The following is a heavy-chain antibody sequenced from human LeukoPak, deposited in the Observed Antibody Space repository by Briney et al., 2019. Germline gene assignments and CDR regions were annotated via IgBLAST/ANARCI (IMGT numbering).Heavy chain of an antibody. CDR3: ARDIWFGETGYFQH. CDR2: IRYDGSNK. Sequence: GGSLRLSCAASGFTFSSYGMHWVRQAPGKGLEWVAFIRYDGSNKYYADSVKGRFTISRDNAKNSLYLQMNSLRAEDTAVYYCARDIWFGETGYFQHWGQGTLVTVSS. CDR1: GFTFSSYG. D-gene: IGHD3-10*01. V-gene: IGHV3-30*02. J-gene: IGHJ1*01.